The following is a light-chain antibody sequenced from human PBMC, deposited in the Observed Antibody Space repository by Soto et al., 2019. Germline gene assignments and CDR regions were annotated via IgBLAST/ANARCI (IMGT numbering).Light chain of an antibody. V-gene: IGKV3-11*01. CDR2: DAS. Sequence: EIVLTQSPVTLSLSPGESATLSCRASQSISIYLAWYQQKPGQAPRLLIYDASKRATGIPARFSGSGAGTDFTLTISSLEPEDFAVYYCQQRRDWPLTFGGGTKVDIK. CDR1: QSISIY. J-gene: IGKJ4*01. CDR3: QQRRDWPLT.